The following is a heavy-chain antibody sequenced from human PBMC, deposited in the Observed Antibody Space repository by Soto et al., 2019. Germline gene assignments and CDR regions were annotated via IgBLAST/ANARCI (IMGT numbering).Heavy chain of an antibody. J-gene: IGHJ6*03. CDR1: GDSISRGGCF. CDR2: IYDSGSA. V-gene: IGHV4-31*03. Sequence: QVQLQESGPGLVKPSQTLSLTCIVSGDSISRGGCFWTWIRQHPGKGLEWIGYIYDSGSAVYTPSHKSRVTMSVDTSKNQFSLNLRSVTAADTAVFYCARGILRPNHYMDVWGKGTAVAVSS. CDR3: ARGILRPNHYMDV. D-gene: IGHD1-26*01.